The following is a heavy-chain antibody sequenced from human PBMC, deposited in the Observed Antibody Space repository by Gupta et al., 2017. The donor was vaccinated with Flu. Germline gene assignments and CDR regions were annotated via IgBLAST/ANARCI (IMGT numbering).Heavy chain of an antibody. CDR3: ARSPDRCTATTCYTGGWYDP. Sequence: QVQLVQSGAEVVKSGASVRISCKASGYTFTKHALHWVRQAPGQRLEWMAWINGGNGVTKYSHNFQGRIRVSRDTSASTVYMELSSLTSDDTAMYYCARSPDRCTATTCYTGGWYDPWGQGTLVTVS. CDR2: INGGNGVT. V-gene: IGHV1-3*01. CDR1: GYTFTKHA. D-gene: IGHD2-2*02. J-gene: IGHJ5*02.